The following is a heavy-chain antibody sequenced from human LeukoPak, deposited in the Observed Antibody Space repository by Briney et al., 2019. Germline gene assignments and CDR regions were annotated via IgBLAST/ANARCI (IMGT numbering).Heavy chain of an antibody. CDR2: IYYSGST. J-gene: IGHJ3*02. V-gene: IGHV4-59*01. CDR1: NYSISYGYY. D-gene: IGHD3-10*01. Sequence: SETLSLTCTVSNYSISYGYYWGWIRQPPGKGLEWIGYIYYSGSTNYNPSLKSRVTISVDTSKNQFSLKLSSVTAADTAVYYCARETAGRAFDIWGQGTMVTVSS. CDR3: ARETAGRAFDI.